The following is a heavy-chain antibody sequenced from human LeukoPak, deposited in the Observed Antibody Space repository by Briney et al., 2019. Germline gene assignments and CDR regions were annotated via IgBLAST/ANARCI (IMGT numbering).Heavy chain of an antibody. CDR1: GFTFRAYA. CDR3: AKDLTVTTLGYFQQ. CDR2: ISGSGGST. Sequence: PGGSLRLSCAASGFTFRAYAMGWVRQAPGKGLEWVSAISGSGGSTYYADSVKGRFTISRDNSKNTLYLQMNSLRAEDTAVYYCAKDLTVTTLGYFQQWGQGTLVTVSS. V-gene: IGHV3-23*01. J-gene: IGHJ1*01. D-gene: IGHD4-17*01.